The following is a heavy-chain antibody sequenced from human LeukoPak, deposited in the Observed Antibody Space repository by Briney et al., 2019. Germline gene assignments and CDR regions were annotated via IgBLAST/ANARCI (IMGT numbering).Heavy chain of an antibody. J-gene: IGHJ4*02. Sequence: GSLRLSCAASGFTFSSYGMHWVRQAPGKGLEWVAVISYDGSNKYYADSVKGRFTISRDNSKNTLYLQMNSLRAEDTAVYYCAKAKDIVVVVAATLDYWGQGTLVTVSS. CDR3: AKAKDIVVVVAATLDY. D-gene: IGHD2-15*01. CDR2: ISYDGSNK. CDR1: GFTFSSYG. V-gene: IGHV3-30*18.